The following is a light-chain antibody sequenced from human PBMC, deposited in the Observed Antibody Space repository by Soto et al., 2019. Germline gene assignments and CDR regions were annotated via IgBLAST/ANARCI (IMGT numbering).Light chain of an antibody. Sequence: QSVLTQSPSASASLGASVKLTCTLSSGHSNYAIAWHQQQPEKGPRFLMKLNSDGSHSKGDGIPDRFSSSSSGAERYLTISTLQSEDEANYYCQTWVTGIHIFGGGTKVTVL. CDR2: LNSDGSH. J-gene: IGLJ2*01. CDR1: SGHSNYA. V-gene: IGLV4-69*01. CDR3: QTWVTGIHI.